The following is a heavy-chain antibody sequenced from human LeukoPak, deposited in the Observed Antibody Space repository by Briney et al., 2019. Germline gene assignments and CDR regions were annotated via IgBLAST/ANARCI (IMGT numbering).Heavy chain of an antibody. CDR1: GFTFSTYW. CDR3: ARDLDWILFDY. V-gene: IGHV3-74*03. CDR2: IRPEGTTT. D-gene: IGHD3-9*01. J-gene: IGHJ4*02. Sequence: PPGGSLRLSCAASGFTFSTYWMHWVRQAPGKGLVWVARIRPEGTTTAYADSVKGRFTISRDNAKNTLFLQMNSLSAEDTAVYYCARDLDWILFDYWGQGTLVTVSS.